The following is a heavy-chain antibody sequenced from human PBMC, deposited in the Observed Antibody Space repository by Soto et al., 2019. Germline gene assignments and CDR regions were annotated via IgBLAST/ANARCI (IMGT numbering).Heavy chain of an antibody. CDR1: GGSISSGDYY. CDR2: IYSSGFT. CDR3: ARSDNYVPFDH. D-gene: IGHD4-4*01. J-gene: IGHJ4*02. V-gene: IGHV4-30-4*01. Sequence: QVQLQESGPGLVEPSQTLSLTCTVSGGSISSGDYYWSWIRQPPGKGLEWIGYIYSSGFTYYNPSLNSRLTMSVDTSKNQFSLKLSSVIAADTAVYYCARSDNYVPFDHWGQGTLVTVSS.